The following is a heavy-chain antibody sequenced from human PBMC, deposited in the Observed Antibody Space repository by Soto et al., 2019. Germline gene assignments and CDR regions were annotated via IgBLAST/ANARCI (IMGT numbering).Heavy chain of an antibody. J-gene: IGHJ4*02. CDR1: GYTFTSYY. CDR3: ARGDNYYDSSGPFDY. CDR2: INPSGGST. D-gene: IGHD3-22*01. V-gene: IGHV1-46*03. Sequence: QVQLVQSGAEVKKPGASVKVSCKASGYTFTSYYMHWVRQAPGQGLEWMGIINPSGGSTSYAQKFQGRVTMTRDTSTSTGYMELSSLRSEDTAVYYCARGDNYYDSSGPFDYWGQGTLVTVSS.